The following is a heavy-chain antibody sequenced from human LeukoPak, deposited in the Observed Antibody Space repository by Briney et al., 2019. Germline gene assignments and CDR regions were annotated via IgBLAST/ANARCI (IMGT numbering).Heavy chain of an antibody. Sequence: VASVKVSCKASGYSFTTYHMHWVRQAPGQGLEWMGWINPNNGGTNYAQKFQGRVTMTRDTSSSTVHMELNSLRSDDTAVYFCARCHRSTVDAFDIWGQGTMVTVSS. J-gene: IGHJ3*02. CDR2: INPNNGGT. V-gene: IGHV1-2*02. D-gene: IGHD4-17*01. CDR1: GYSFTTYH. CDR3: ARCHRSTVDAFDI.